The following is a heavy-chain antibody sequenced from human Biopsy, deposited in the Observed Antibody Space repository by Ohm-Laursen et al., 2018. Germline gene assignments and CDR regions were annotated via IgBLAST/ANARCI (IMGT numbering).Heavy chain of an antibody. CDR2: IHPGGST. Sequence: SDTLSLTCTVSGGSIINNYWSWIRQPAGKGLEWIGRIHPGGSTNYNPSLKSRVTMSVDTSKKQLSLRLRSVTAADTAMYYCASVVLGPTNDAFDLWGQGTMVVVSS. CDR1: GGSIINNY. D-gene: IGHD3-22*01. CDR3: ASVVLGPTNDAFDL. J-gene: IGHJ3*01. V-gene: IGHV4-4*07.